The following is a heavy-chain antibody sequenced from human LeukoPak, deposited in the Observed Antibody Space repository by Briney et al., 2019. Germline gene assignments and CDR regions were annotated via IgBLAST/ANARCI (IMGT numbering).Heavy chain of an antibody. J-gene: IGHJ4*02. Sequence: GGSLRLSCAASGFTFSSYSMNWVRQAPGKGLEWVSFIRSKDYGGTTEYAASVNGRFTISRDDSKSIAYLRMNNLQTEDTAVYYCTRVVHGYSYGSGDYWGQGTLVTVSS. D-gene: IGHD5-18*01. CDR3: TRVVHGYSYGSGDY. CDR2: IRSKDYGGTT. CDR1: GFTFSSYS. V-gene: IGHV3-49*04.